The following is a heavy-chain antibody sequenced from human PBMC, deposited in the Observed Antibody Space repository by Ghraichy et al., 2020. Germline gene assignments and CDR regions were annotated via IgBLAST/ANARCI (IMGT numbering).Heavy chain of an antibody. Sequence: SETLSLTCTVSGGSISSYYWSWIRQPPGKGLEWIGYIYYSGSTNYNPSLKSRVTISVDTSKNQFSLKLSSVTAADTAVYYCARTVTTEYYYGMDVWGQGTTVNVSS. CDR1: GGSISSYY. V-gene: IGHV4-59*01. CDR3: ARTVTTEYYYGMDV. J-gene: IGHJ6*02. CDR2: IYYSGST. D-gene: IGHD4-11*01.